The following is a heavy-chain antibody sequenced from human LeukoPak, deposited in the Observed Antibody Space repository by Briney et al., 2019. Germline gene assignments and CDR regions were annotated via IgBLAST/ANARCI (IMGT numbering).Heavy chain of an antibody. J-gene: IGHJ4*02. V-gene: IGHV3-21*01. CDR2: ISSSSNYI. D-gene: IGHD3-22*01. CDR1: GFTFSTYS. CDR3: AQNFYDSSGLYFDY. Sequence: GGSLRLSCVASGFTFSTYSMNWVRQAPGKGLEWVSSISSSSNYIYYADSVKGRLTISRDNAKNSLYLQMTSLRAADTAVHYCAQNFYDSSGLYFDYWGQGTLVTVSS.